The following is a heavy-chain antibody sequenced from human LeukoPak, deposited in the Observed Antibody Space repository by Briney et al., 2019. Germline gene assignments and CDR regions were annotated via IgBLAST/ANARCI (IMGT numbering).Heavy chain of an antibody. Sequence: GGSLRLSCAASGFRFSTYAMSWVRQAPGKGLEWVSGISGSTGLTYYADSVKGRFTISGDNSKDTVHLQMNTLRAEDTAVYYCAKSDPLMTAAGIFDSWGQGTLVTVSS. D-gene: IGHD6-13*01. CDR3: AKSDPLMTAAGIFDS. CDR2: ISGSTGLT. CDR1: GFRFSTYA. J-gene: IGHJ4*02. V-gene: IGHV3-23*01.